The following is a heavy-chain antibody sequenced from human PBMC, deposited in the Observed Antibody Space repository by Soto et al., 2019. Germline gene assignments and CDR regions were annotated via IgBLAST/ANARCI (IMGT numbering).Heavy chain of an antibody. Sequence: GGSLRLSCAASGFTFSSYGMHWVRQAPGKGLEWVAVISYDGSNKYYADSVKGRFTISRDNSKNTLYLQMNSLRAEDTAVYYCAIPRSAYWGQRTLVTVPS. J-gene: IGHJ4*02. CDR2: ISYDGSNK. CDR1: GFTFSSYG. CDR3: AIPRSAY. V-gene: IGHV3-30*03.